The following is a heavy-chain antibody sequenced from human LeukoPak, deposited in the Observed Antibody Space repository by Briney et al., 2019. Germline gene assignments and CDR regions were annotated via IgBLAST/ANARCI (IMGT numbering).Heavy chain of an antibody. CDR1: GVTFSSYA. Sequence: PGGSLRLSCAASGVTFSSYAMSWVRQAPGKGLEWVSSISSSSSYIYYADSVKGRFTISRDNAKNSLYLQMNSLRAEDTAVYYCARADWDTAMIDYWGQGTLVTVSS. CDR2: ISSSSSYI. V-gene: IGHV3-21*01. D-gene: IGHD5-18*01. CDR3: ARADWDTAMIDY. J-gene: IGHJ4*02.